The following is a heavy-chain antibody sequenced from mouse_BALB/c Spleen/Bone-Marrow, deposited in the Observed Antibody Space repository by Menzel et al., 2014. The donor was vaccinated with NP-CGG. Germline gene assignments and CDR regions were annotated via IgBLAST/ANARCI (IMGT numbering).Heavy chain of an antibody. J-gene: IGHJ1*01. CDR2: IDPENGDT. CDR3: NRYDWYFDV. Sequence: VQLQQSGAELVRSGASVKLSCTASGFNIKDYYMHWVKRRPEQGLEWIGWIDPENGDTEYAPKFQGKATMTADTSSNTAYLQLSSLTSEGTAVYYCNRYDWYFDVWGAGTTVTVSS. CDR1: GFNIKDYY. D-gene: IGHD2-14*01. V-gene: IGHV14-4*02.